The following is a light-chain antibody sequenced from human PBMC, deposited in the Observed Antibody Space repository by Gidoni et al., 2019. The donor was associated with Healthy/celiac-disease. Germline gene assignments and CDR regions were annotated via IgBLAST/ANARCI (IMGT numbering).Light chain of an antibody. Sequence: TLSVSPGESATLSCRASQSVSSNLAWYQQKPGQAPRLLIYGASTRATGIPARFSGSGSGTEFTLTISSLQSEDFAVYYCQQYNNWPPLTFGGGTKVEIK. CDR1: QSVSSN. V-gene: IGKV3-15*01. CDR3: QQYNNWPPLT. J-gene: IGKJ4*01. CDR2: GAS.